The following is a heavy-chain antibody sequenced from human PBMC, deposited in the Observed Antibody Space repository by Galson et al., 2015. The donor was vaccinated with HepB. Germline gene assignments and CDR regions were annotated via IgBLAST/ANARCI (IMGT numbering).Heavy chain of an antibody. V-gene: IGHV1-3*04. J-gene: IGHJ4*02. CDR1: GYTFTNHA. Sequence: SVKVSCKASGYTFTNHAIHWVRQAPGQMLEWMGWINTGTGDRKYLQNFRGRVTFTSDTSASTAYMDMSSLNPEDTAIYYCARRSTRTLDYWGQGTLVTVSS. CDR2: INTGTGDR. D-gene: IGHD1-14*01. CDR3: ARRSTRTLDY.